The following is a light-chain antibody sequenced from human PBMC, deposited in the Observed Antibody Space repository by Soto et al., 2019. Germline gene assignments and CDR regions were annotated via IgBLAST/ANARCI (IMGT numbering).Light chain of an antibody. CDR1: QSVSSSY. J-gene: IGKJ4*01. CDR2: DAS. CDR3: QQFSSYPLT. V-gene: IGKV3-20*01. Sequence: DIVLTQSPGTPSLSPGERAALSCRASQSVSSSYLAWYQQKPGQAPRLLIYDASSRATGIPDRLSGGGSGTDFTLTISRLEPEDFAVYYCQQFSSYPLTFGGGTKVDIK.